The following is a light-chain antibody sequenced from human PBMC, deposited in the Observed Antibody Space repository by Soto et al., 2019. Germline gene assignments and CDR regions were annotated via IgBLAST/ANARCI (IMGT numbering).Light chain of an antibody. CDR1: QSVSSN. J-gene: IGKJ4*01. CDR3: QQYNNWPLT. CDR2: DAS. Sequence: EIVLTQSPGTLSLSPGERATLSCRASQSVSSNLAWHQQKPGQAPRILMYDASTRATGIPARFSGSGSGTEFTLTISSLQSEDFAVYYCQQYNNWPLTFGGGTKVDIK. V-gene: IGKV3-15*01.